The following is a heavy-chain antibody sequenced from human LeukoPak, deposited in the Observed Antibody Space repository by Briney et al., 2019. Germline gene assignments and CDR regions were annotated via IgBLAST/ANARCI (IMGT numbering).Heavy chain of an antibody. V-gene: IGHV1-2*02. D-gene: IGHD1-26*01. J-gene: IGHJ5*02. CDR1: GYTFTGYY. CDR2: INPNSGGT. CDR3: ARVSSGSEDWFDP. Sequence: GASVKVSCKASGYTFTGYYMHWVRQAPGQGLEWMGWINPNSGGTNYAQKFQGRVTMTRDTSISTAYMELSRLRSDDTAVYYCARVSSGSEDWFDPWGQGALVTVSS.